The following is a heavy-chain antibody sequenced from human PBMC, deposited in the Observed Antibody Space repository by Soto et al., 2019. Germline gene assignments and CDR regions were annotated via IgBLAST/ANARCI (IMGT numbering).Heavy chain of an antibody. Sequence: SVKVSCKASGGTFSSYAISWVRQAPGQGLEWMGGIIPIFGTANYAQKFQGRVTITADESTSTAYMELSSLRSEDTAVYYCARDYLVGSPPDAFDIWGQGTMVTVSS. V-gene: IGHV1-69*13. J-gene: IGHJ3*02. CDR1: GGTFSSYA. CDR3: ARDYLVGSPPDAFDI. CDR2: IIPIFGTA. D-gene: IGHD2-15*01.